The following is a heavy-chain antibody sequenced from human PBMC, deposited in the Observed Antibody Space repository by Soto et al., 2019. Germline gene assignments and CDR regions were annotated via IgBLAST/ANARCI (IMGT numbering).Heavy chain of an antibody. CDR2: INAGNGNT. J-gene: IGHJ4*02. Sequence: QVQLVQSGAEVKKPGASVKVSCKASGYTFTSYAMHWVRQAPGQRLELMGWINAGNGNTKYSQKFQGRVTITRDTSASTAYMELSSLRSEDTAVYYCARDFSWFGELIASDYWGQGTLVTVSS. V-gene: IGHV1-3*01. D-gene: IGHD3-10*01. CDR1: GYTFTSYA. CDR3: ARDFSWFGELIASDY.